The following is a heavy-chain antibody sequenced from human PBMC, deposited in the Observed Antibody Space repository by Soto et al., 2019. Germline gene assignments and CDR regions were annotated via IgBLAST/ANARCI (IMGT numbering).Heavy chain of an antibody. CDR1: GFTFSSYG. CDR2: IWYDGSNK. D-gene: IGHD1-1*01. J-gene: IGHJ4*02. Sequence: PGGSLRLSCAASGFTFSSYGMHWVRQAPGKGLEWVAVIWYDGSNKYYADSVKGRFTISRDNSKNTLYLQMNSLRAEDTAVYYCAKEAPGRTGFSQWGQGTLVTVSS. V-gene: IGHV3-33*06. CDR3: AKEAPGRTGFSQ.